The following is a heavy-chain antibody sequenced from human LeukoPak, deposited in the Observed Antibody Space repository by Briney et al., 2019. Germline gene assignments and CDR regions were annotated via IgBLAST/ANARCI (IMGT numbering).Heavy chain of an antibody. CDR2: IIPILGIA. CDR1: GGTFSSYA. CDR3: AAGSVWLGEQQSWH. J-gene: IGHJ4*02. Sequence: SVKVSCKASGGTFSSYAISWVRQAPGQGLEWMGRIIPILGIANYAQKFQGRVTITADKSTSTAYMELSSLRSEDTAVYYCAAGSVWLGEQQSWHWGQGTLVTVSS. D-gene: IGHD3-10*01. V-gene: IGHV1-69*04.